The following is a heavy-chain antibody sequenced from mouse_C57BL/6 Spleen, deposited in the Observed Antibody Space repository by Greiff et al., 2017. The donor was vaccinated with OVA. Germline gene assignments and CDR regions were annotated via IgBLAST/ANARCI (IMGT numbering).Heavy chain of an antibody. V-gene: IGHV1-18*01. CDR3: AYSNYAMDY. CDR2: INPNNGGT. Sequence: DVKLQESGPELVKPGASVKIPCKASGYTFTDYNMDWVKQSHGKSLEWIGDINPNNGGTIYNQKFKGKATLTVDKSSSTAYMELRSLTSEDTAVYYCAYSNYAMDYWGQGTSVTVSS. D-gene: IGHD2-5*01. J-gene: IGHJ4*01. CDR1: GYTFTDYN.